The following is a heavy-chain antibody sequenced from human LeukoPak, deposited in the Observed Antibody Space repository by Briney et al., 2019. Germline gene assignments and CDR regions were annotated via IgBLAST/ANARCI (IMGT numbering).Heavy chain of an antibody. V-gene: IGHV3-23*01. CDR2: ISGSGVGT. CDR3: AKGGIAVAGTSYYYYMDV. D-gene: IGHD6-19*01. Sequence: GGSLRLSCAASGFTFSSYGMSWVRQAPGKGLEWVSAISGSGVGTHYADSVKGRFTISRDNSKNTLYVQMHSLRAEDTAVYYCAKGGIAVAGTSYYYYMDVWGKGTTVTISS. CDR1: GFTFSSYG. J-gene: IGHJ6*03.